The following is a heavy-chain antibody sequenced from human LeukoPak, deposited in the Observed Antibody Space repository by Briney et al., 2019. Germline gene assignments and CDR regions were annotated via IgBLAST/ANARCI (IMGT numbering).Heavy chain of an antibody. Sequence: ASVKVSCKASGGTFSSYAISWVRQAPGQGLEWMGRIIPILGIANYAQKFQGRVTITADKSTSTAYMELSSLRSGDTAVYYCARVTGTVVTPDYYYGMDVWGQGTTVTVSS. CDR1: GGTFSSYA. CDR2: IIPILGIA. D-gene: IGHD2-21*02. J-gene: IGHJ6*02. V-gene: IGHV1-69*04. CDR3: ARVTGTVVTPDYYYGMDV.